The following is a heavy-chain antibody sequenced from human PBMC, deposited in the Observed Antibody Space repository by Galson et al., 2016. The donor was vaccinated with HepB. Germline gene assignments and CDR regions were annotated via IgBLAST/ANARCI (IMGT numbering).Heavy chain of an antibody. CDR2: ISGSGTTI. Sequence: SLRLSCAASGFSFNAYSINWVRQAPGQGLEWISYISGSGTTILYADSVRGRITISRDNAKNSVFLQMNSLRAEDTAVYYCARGGRTYEYWGQGTLVTVSS. CDR1: GFSFNAYS. V-gene: IGHV3-48*04. J-gene: IGHJ4*02. CDR3: ARGGRTYEY.